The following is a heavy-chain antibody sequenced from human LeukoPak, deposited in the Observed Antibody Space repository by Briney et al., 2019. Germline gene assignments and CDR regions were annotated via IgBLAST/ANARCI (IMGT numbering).Heavy chain of an antibody. J-gene: IGHJ4*02. D-gene: IGHD6-13*01. V-gene: IGHV3-9*01. CDR1: GFTFDDYA. CDR2: ISWNSGSI. Sequence: GRSLRLSCAASGFTFDDYAMHWVRQAPGKGLEWVSGISWNSGSIGYADSVKGRFTISRDNAKNSLYLQMNSLRAEDTALYYCAKDVAAAAYYFDYWGQGTLVTVSS. CDR3: AKDVAAAAYYFDY.